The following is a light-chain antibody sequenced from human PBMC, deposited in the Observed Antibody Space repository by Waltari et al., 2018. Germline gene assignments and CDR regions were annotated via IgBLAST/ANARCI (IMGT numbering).Light chain of an antibody. CDR2: EVT. CDR3: SSFSGSNNYNVV. CDR1: NSDVGGYNY. J-gene: IGLJ2*01. Sequence: QPALTQPPSASGSPGQSVTISCTGTNSDVGGYNYVSWYQQHPGEAPNLMIYEVTKRPAGCPDRFSGSKSDNTASLTVSGLQAEDEADYYCSSFSGSNNYNVVFGGGTKLTVL. V-gene: IGLV2-8*01.